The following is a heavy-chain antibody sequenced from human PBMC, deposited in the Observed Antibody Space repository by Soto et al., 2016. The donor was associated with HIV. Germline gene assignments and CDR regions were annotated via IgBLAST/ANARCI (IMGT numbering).Heavy chain of an antibody. J-gene: IGHJ3*02. CDR3: ARGTPSANMIVVVINPLMSFDT. Sequence: VQLVESGGGLVKPGGSLRLSCAASGFTFSNYNMNWVRQAPGKGLEWVSSISGSSSYIYYADSVKGRFTISRDNAKNSLYLQMNSLRAEDTAVYYCARGTPSANMIVVVINPLMSFDTWAKGQWSPSLQ. CDR1: GFTFSNYN. V-gene: IGHV3-21*06. CDR2: ISGSSSYI. D-gene: IGHD3-22*01.